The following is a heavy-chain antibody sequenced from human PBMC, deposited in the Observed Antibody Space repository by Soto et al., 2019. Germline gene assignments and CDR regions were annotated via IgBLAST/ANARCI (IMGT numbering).Heavy chain of an antibody. CDR1: GYSFTSYW. V-gene: IGHV5-51*01. CDR3: ARLGIAVAGTYGMDV. CDR2: IYPGDSDT. D-gene: IGHD6-19*01. J-gene: IGHJ4*02. Sequence: PGESLKISGRGSGYSFTSYWIGWVRQMPGKGLEWMGIIYPGDSDTRYSPSFQGQVTISADKSISTAYLQWSSLKASDTAMYYCARLGIAVAGTYGMDVWGQGTLVTVSS.